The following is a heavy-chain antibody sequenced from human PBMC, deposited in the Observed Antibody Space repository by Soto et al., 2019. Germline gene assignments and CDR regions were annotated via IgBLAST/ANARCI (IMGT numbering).Heavy chain of an antibody. CDR1: GFTFGSYS. J-gene: IGHJ4*02. D-gene: IGHD5-18*01. CDR2: ISSISSTI. Sequence: EVQLVESGGGLVQPGGSLRLSCAASGFTFGSYSMNWVRQAPGKGLEWVSYISSISSTIYYADSVEGRFTISRDNAKNSLDLQMNSLRAEDTAVYYCAKDGGYSYGPYDYWGQGTLVTVSS. V-gene: IGHV3-48*01. CDR3: AKDGGYSYGPYDY.